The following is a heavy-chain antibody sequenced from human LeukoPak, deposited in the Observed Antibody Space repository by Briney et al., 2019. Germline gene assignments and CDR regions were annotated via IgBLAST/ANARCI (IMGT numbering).Heavy chain of an antibody. J-gene: IGHJ3*02. D-gene: IGHD5-24*01. Sequence: SETLSLTCTVSGGSISSSSYYWGWIRQPPGKGLKWIGSSYYRGSTYYHPSLKSRLTVSVDTSKNHFSLKLSSVTAADTAVYYCARPRRDGYIDAFDIWGQGTMVTVSP. CDR2: SYYRGST. V-gene: IGHV4-39*02. CDR3: ARPRRDGYIDAFDI. CDR1: GGSISSSSYY.